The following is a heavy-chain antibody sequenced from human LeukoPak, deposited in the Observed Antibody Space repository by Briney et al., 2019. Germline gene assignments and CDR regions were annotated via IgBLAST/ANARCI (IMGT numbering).Heavy chain of an antibody. V-gene: IGHV3-23*01. Sequence: GGSLRLSCAASGFTFSNAWMNWVRQAPGKGLEWVSAISGSGGSTYYADSVKGRFTISRDNSKNTLYLQMNSLRAEDTAVYYCAKDDSIVGATPVDYWGQGTLVTVSS. CDR1: GFTFSNAW. CDR3: AKDDSIVGATPVDY. J-gene: IGHJ4*02. D-gene: IGHD1-26*01. CDR2: ISGSGGST.